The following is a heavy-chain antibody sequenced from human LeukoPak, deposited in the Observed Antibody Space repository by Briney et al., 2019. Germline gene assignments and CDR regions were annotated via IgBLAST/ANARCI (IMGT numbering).Heavy chain of an antibody. CDR3: ARQPKSCTPGVFITGKACWFDS. V-gene: IGHV4-39*01. J-gene: IGHJ5*01. Sequence: SETLSLTCAVSGGSFSGYYWTWIRQPPGKGLEWIGSIYYSGITYYNPSLKSPVTISVDTAKNQFSLNLRSVNAADTAVYFCARQPKSCTPGVFITGKACWFDSWGQGTLVTVSS. CDR2: IYYSGIT. D-gene: IGHD3-10*01. CDR1: GGSFSGYY.